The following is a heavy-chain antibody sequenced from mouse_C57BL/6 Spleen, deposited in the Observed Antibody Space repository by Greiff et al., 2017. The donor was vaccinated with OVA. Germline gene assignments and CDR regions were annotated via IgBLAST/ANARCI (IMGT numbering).Heavy chain of an antibody. V-gene: IGHV1-55*01. Sequence: VQLQQPGAELVKPGASVKMSCKASGYTFTSYWITWVKQRPGQGLEWIGDIYPGSGSTNYNEKFKSKATLTVDTSSSTAYMQLSSLTSEDSAVYYCARRGYGSPYFDYWGQGTTLTVSS. CDR3: ARRGYGSPYFDY. CDR2: IYPGSGST. D-gene: IGHD1-1*01. CDR1: GYTFTSYW. J-gene: IGHJ2*01.